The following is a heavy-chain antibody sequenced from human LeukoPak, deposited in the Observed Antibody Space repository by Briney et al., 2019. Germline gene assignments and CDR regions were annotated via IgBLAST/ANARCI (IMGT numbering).Heavy chain of an antibody. CDR1: GFTFSSYA. CDR3: AGGSSGYSPDAFDI. CDR2: ISYDGSNK. V-gene: IGHV3-30-3*01. J-gene: IGHJ3*02. Sequence: PGGSLRLSCAASGFTFSSYAMHWVRQAPGKGLEWVAVISYDGSNKYYADSVKGRFTISRDNSKNTLYLQMNSLRAEDTAVYYCAGGSSGYSPDAFDIWGQGTMVTVSS. D-gene: IGHD3-22*01.